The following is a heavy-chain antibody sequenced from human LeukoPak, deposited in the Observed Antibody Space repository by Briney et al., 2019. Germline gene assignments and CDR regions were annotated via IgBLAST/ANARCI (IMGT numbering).Heavy chain of an antibody. D-gene: IGHD6-13*01. CDR3: ARDGSVAARDY. CDR1: GFTFSSYG. V-gene: IGHV3-48*01. J-gene: IGHJ4*02. Sequence: PGGSLRLSCAPSGFTFSSYGMNWVRQAPGKGLEWVSYIDSSSSTIYYADSVKGRFTISRDNAKNSLYLQMNSLRAEDTAVYYCARDGSVAARDYWGQGTLVTVSS. CDR2: IDSSSSTI.